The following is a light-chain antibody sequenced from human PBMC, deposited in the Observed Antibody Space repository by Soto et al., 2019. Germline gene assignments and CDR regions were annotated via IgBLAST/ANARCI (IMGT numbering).Light chain of an antibody. Sequence: DIQMTQSPSSLSASVLYRVTITCLASQGISNYLAWYQQKPGKVPKLPIYAASTLQSGVPSRFSGSGSGTDFTLTISSLQPEDVATYYCQKYNSAPPTFGQGTKVDIK. V-gene: IGKV1-27*01. CDR3: QKYNSAPPT. CDR1: QGISNY. J-gene: IGKJ1*01. CDR2: AAS.